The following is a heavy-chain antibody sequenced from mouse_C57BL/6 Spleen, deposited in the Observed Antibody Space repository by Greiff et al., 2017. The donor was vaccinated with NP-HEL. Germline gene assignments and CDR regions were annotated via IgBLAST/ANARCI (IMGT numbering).Heavy chain of an antibody. Sequence: VESGGGLVKPGGSLKLSCAASGFTFSSYAMSWVRQTPEKRLEWVATISDGGSYSYYPDYVKGRFTISRDNAKNNLYLQMRHLKSEDTAMYYCARDRDDYDGDAKDYWGQGTSVTVSS. CDR1: GFTFSSYA. CDR2: ISDGGSYS. V-gene: IGHV5-4*01. D-gene: IGHD2-4*01. J-gene: IGHJ4*01. CDR3: ARDRDDYDGDAKDY.